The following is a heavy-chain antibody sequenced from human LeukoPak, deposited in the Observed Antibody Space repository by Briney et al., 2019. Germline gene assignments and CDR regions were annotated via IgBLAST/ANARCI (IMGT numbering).Heavy chain of an antibody. D-gene: IGHD3-10*01. CDR1: GFIFGSYG. CDR2: ISYDGGVK. J-gene: IGHJ2*01. CDR3: AKHSTGVEC. V-gene: IGHV3-30*18. Sequence: PGGSLRLSCAASGFIFGSYGMHWVRQAPGKGLEWVAVISYDGGVKYDADSVKGRFTISRDNSKNTPYLQMNSLRAEDTAVYYCAKHSTGVECWGRGTLVTLSS.